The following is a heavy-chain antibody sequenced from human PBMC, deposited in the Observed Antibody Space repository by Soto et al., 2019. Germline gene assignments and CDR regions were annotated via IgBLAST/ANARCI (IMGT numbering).Heavy chain of an antibody. CDR2: IDPSDSYT. CDR3: ARLLGYCSSTSCPPGCAFDS. CDR1: GYSFTSYW. D-gene: IGHD2-2*01. J-gene: IGHJ3*02. Sequence: PGESLKISCKGSGYSFTSYWISWVRQMPGKGLEWMGRIDPSDSYTNYSPSFQGHVTISADKSISTAYLQWSSLKASDTAMYYCARLLGYCSSTSCPPGCAFDSWGQGTVVTVSS. V-gene: IGHV5-10-1*01.